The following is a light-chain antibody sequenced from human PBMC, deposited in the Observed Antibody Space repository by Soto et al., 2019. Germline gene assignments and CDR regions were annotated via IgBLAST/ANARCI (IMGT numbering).Light chain of an antibody. CDR1: QSVTTW. J-gene: IGKJ1*01. Sequence: DIQMTQSPSSLSASVGDRLTITCRASQSVTTWLAWYQQKPGKAPKLLIYDASSLESGVPSRFSGSGSGTDFTLTISSLQPDDVATDDCQQYYCYSWTSGQGTKVEIK. V-gene: IGKV1-5*01. CDR3: QQYYCYSWT. CDR2: DAS.